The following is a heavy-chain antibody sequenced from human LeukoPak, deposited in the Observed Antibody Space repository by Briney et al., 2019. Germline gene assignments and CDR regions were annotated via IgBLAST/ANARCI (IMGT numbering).Heavy chain of an antibody. CDR1: GFTFRSCG. J-gene: IGHJ3*02. Sequence: GGSLRLSCAASGFTFRSCGMHWVRQAPGKGLEWVAVISYDGSNKYYADSVKGRFTISRDNSKNTLYLQMNSLRAEDTAVYYCAKDSSDAFDIWGQGTMVTVSS. CDR2: ISYDGSNK. D-gene: IGHD3-10*01. CDR3: AKDSSDAFDI. V-gene: IGHV3-30*18.